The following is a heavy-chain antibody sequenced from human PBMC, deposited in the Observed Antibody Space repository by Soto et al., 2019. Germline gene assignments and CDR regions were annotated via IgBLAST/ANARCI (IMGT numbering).Heavy chain of an antibody. Sequence: SETLSLTCAVSGGSISSGGYSWSWIRQPPGKGLEGIGYIYHSGSIYYNPSLKSRVTVTTDTSANTVYMELRSLTPDDTAVYFCVRDFGSCVAGDCSSGWLDPWGQGTPVTVSS. V-gene: IGHV4-30-2*01. CDR2: IYHSGSI. D-gene: IGHD2-21*01. J-gene: IGHJ5*02. CDR3: VRDFGSCVAGDCSSGWLDP. CDR1: GGSISSGGYS.